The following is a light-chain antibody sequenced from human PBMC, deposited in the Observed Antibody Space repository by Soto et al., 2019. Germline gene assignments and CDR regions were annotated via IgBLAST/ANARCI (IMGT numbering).Light chain of an antibody. J-gene: IGKJ3*01. Sequence: DIVMTQSPDSLAVSLGERATINCKSSQSVLRGSDNRNSLAWYQQKPGQPPKLLIYWASTRESGVPDRFSGSGSGTDFTRTISSLQPEDVALYYCQQYFGLPLTFGPGTTVEIK. V-gene: IGKV4-1*01. CDR3: QQYFGLPLT. CDR1: QSVLRGSDNRNS. CDR2: WAS.